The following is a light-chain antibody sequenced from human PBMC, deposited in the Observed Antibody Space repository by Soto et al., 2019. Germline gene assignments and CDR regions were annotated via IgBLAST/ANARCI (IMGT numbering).Light chain of an antibody. V-gene: IGKV1-33*01. J-gene: IGKJ2*01. CDR3: QQYDNLAYT. CDR1: QDIRHY. Sequence: DIQMTQSPSSLSASVGDRVTITCQASQDIRHYLNWYQQKPGKAPKLLSYDASNLETGVPSRFSGSGSGTDFTFTISSLQPEDSATYYCQQYDNLAYTFGQGTKLEIK. CDR2: DAS.